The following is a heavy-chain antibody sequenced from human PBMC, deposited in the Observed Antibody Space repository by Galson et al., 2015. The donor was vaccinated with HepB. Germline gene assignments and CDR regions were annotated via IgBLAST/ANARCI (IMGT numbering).Heavy chain of an antibody. J-gene: IGHJ6*02. Sequence: SVKVSCKASGGTFSSYAISWVRQAPGQGLEWMGGIIPIFGTANYAQKFQSRVTITADESTSTAYMELSSLRSEDTAVYYCARGGGLYPYYYYGMDVWSQGTTVTVSS. V-gene: IGHV1-69*13. CDR3: ARGGGLYPYYYYGMDV. CDR1: GGTFSSYA. D-gene: IGHD3-10*01. CDR2: IIPIFGTA.